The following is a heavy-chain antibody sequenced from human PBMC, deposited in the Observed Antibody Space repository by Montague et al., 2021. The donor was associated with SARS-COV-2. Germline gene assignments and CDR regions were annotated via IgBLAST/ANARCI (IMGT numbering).Heavy chain of an antibody. CDR1: GFSLSTSGVG. J-gene: IGHJ4*02. Sequence: PALVKPTQTLTLTCTFSGFSLSTSGVGVGWIRQPPGKALEWLALIYWDDDKRYSPSLKSRLTITKDTSKDQVVLTMTNVDPVDTATYFCAHRPGYNFGNPYFHYSGQPTLLPLSS. CDR3: AHRPGYNFGNPYFHY. D-gene: IGHD5-18*01. V-gene: IGHV2-5*02. CDR2: IYWDDDK.